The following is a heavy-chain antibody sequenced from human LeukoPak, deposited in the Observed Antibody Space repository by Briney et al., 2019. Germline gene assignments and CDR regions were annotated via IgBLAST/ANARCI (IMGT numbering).Heavy chain of an antibody. D-gene: IGHD4-17*01. J-gene: IGHJ5*02. Sequence: QPGGSLRLSCEASEFTFSSFAMNWVRQAPGKGLEWVSYISGSSGTTYYADSVTGRFTVSKDNAKNSLYLQMNSLRAEDTAVYYCARDFNHYGEVVSRWFDPWGQGTLVIVPS. CDR1: EFTFSSFA. CDR3: ARDFNHYGEVVSRWFDP. CDR2: ISGSSGTT. V-gene: IGHV3-48*01.